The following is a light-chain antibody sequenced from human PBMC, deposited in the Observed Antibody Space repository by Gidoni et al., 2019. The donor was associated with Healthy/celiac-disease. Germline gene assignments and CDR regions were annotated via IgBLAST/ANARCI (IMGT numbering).Light chain of an antibody. Sequence: EIVMTQSPATLSVSPGERATLSCRARQSVSSNLAWYQQQPGQAPRLLIYGASTRATGIPARFHGSGSGTEFTLTISSLQSEDFAVYYCQQYNNWPRTFGQGTKVEIQ. CDR1: QSVSSN. V-gene: IGKV3-15*01. CDR3: QQYNNWPRT. J-gene: IGKJ1*01. CDR2: GAS.